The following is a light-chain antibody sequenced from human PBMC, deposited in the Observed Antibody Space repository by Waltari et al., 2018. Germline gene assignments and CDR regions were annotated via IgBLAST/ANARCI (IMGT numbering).Light chain of an antibody. Sequence: QSALTQPPPAPGSPGQSVTFSCTGTSSDVGGSNYVPCYHQHPGTAPKLMIYEVTKRPSGVPDRFAGSKSGNTASLTVSGLQAEDEADYYCSSYVGSDNVVFGGGTKLTVL. CDR3: SSYVGSDNVV. CDR1: SSDVGGSNY. J-gene: IGLJ3*02. CDR2: EVT. V-gene: IGLV2-8*01.